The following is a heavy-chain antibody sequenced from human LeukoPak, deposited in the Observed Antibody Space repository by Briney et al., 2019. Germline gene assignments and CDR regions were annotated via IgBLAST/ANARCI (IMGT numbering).Heavy chain of an antibody. V-gene: IGHV3-64*01. CDR3: ARGGLLWFGELSGY. CDR2: ISSNGGST. J-gene: IGHJ4*02. Sequence: PGGSLRLSCAASGFTFSSYAMHWVRQAPGKGLEYVSVISSNGGSTYYANSVKGRFTISRDNSKNTLYLQMGSLRAEDMAVYYCARGGLLWFGELSGYWGQGTLVIVSS. D-gene: IGHD3-10*01. CDR1: GFTFSSYA.